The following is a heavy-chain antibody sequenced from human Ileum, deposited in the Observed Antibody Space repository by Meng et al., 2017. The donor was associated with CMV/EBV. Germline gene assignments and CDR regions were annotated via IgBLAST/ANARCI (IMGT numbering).Heavy chain of an antibody. CDR2: IYYSVST. CDR3: ARHDSYAVAGPR. CDR1: GGSISSSSYY. D-gene: IGHD6-19*01. V-gene: IGHV4-39*01. J-gene: IGHJ4*02. Sequence: GSLRLSGTVSGGSISSSSYYWGWIRQPPGKGLEWIGSIYYSVSTYYNPSLKSPVTLSVDTSKNQFSLELSSVTAADTAVYYCARHDSYAVAGPRWGQGTLVTVSS.